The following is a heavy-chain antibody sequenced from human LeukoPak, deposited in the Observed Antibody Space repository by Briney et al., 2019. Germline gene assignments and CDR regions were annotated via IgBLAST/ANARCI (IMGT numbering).Heavy chain of an antibody. Sequence: GESLRLSCAASGLTFSSSWMHWVRQAPGKGLIWVSRMNSDGRTTTYADSVKGRFTISRDNAKNTLFLQMNSLTADDTAVYYCVRGLNGNSDSWGQGALVTVSS. D-gene: IGHD2-8*01. J-gene: IGHJ4*02. CDR2: MNSDGRTT. CDR3: VRGLNGNSDS. CDR1: GLTFSSSW. V-gene: IGHV3-74*01.